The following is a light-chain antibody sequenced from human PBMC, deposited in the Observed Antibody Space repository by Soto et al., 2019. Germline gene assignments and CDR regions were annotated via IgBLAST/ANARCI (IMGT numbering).Light chain of an antibody. CDR3: QQSYRFPKT. J-gene: IGKJ1*01. V-gene: IGKV1-39*01. CDR2: AAS. Sequence: QMTQSPSSLSASVGDSLTLTCRASQTVTSYLNWYQQKPGKAPKLLIYAASTLQSGVPSRFSGSGSGTEFTLTIISLQPEDFATYYCQQSYRFPKTFGRGTKVDIK. CDR1: QTVTSY.